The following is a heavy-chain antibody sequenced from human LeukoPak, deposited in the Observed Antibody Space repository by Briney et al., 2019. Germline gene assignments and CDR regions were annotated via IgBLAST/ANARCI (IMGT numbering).Heavy chain of an antibody. CDR2: IYYSGST. D-gene: IGHD6-13*01. CDR3: ARGDSSSSWYSY. Sequence: PSETLSLTCAVSGGSISSGGYSWSWIRQPPGKGLEWIGYIYYSGSTNYNPSLKSRVTISVDTSKNQFSLKLSSVTAADTAVYYCARGDSSSSWYSYWGQGTLVTVSS. V-gene: IGHV4-61*08. CDR1: GGSISSGGYS. J-gene: IGHJ4*02.